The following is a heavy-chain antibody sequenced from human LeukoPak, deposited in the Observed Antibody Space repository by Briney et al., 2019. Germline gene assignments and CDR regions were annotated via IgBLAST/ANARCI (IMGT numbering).Heavy chain of an antibody. CDR3: ARDPYRYGY. CDR2: INHSGST. CDR1: GGSFSGYY. D-gene: IGHD5-18*01. Sequence: SETLSLTCAVYGGSFSGYYWSWIRQPLGKGLEWIGEINHSGSTNYNPSLKSRVTISVDTSKNQFSLKLSSVTAADTAVYYCARDPYRYGYWGQGTLVTVSS. V-gene: IGHV4-34*01. J-gene: IGHJ4*02.